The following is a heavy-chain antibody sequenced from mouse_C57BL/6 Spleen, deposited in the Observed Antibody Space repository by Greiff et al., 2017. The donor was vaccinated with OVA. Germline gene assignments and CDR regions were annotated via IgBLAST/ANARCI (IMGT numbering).Heavy chain of an antibody. CDR2: INPYNGGT. CDR3: ARRPYYYGSSTWYCDV. Sequence: VQLQQSGPVLVKPGASVKMSCKASGYTFTDYYMNWVKQSHGKSLEWIGVINPYNGGTSYNQQFKGKATLTVDKSSSTAYMELNSLTSEDSAVYYGARRPYYYGSSTWYCDVWGTGTTVTVSS. D-gene: IGHD1-1*01. CDR1: GYTFTDYY. J-gene: IGHJ1*03. V-gene: IGHV1-19*01.